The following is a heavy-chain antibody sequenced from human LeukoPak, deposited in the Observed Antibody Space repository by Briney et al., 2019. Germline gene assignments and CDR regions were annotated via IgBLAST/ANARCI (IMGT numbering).Heavy chain of an antibody. J-gene: IGHJ4*02. V-gene: IGHV4-39*01. Sequence: SETLSLTCTVSGVSISSSSYHWDWIRQPLGKGLEWIGSIYDGGSTYYSPSCKSRVTISVDTSKNQFSLKLNSVTAADTAVYYCTRQVLHTAMDYWGQGTLVTVSS. D-gene: IGHD5-18*01. CDR1: GVSISSSSYH. CDR3: TRQVLHTAMDY. CDR2: IYDGGST.